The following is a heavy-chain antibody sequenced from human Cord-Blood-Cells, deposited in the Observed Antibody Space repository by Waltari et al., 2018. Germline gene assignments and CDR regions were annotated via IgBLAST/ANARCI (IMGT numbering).Heavy chain of an antibody. Sequence: QVQLQQWGAGLLKPSETLSLTCAVYGGSFSGYYWSWIRQPPGKGLEWIGEINHSGSTNYHPSLKSRVTISVDTSKNQFSLKLSSVTAADTAVYYCARVLTMSPEDYWGQGTLVTVSS. D-gene: IGHD3-9*01. CDR3: ARVLTMSPEDY. CDR1: GGSFSGYY. J-gene: IGHJ4*02. CDR2: INHSGST. V-gene: IGHV4-34*01.